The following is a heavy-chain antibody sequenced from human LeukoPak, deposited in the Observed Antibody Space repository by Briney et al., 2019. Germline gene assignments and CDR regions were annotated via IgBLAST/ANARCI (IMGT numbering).Heavy chain of an antibody. Sequence: SQTLSLTCAVSGGSISSGGYSWSWIRQPPGKGLEWIGYIYHSGSTYYNPSLKSRVTISVDRSKNQFSLKLSSVTAADTAVYYCARFSYCSSTSCSRNYYYYYGMDVWGKGTTVTVSS. V-gene: IGHV4-30-2*01. CDR2: IYHSGST. CDR1: GGSISSGGYS. J-gene: IGHJ6*04. D-gene: IGHD2-2*01. CDR3: ARFSYCSSTSCSRNYYYYYGMDV.